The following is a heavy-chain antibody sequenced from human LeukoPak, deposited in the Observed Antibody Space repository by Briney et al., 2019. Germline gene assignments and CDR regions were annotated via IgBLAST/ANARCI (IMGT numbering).Heavy chain of an antibody. D-gene: IGHD6-13*01. CDR2: IYHSGST. J-gene: IGHJ4*02. V-gene: IGHV4-38-2*01. CDR3: ARQEGYSSSWYDY. Sequence: SETLSLTCAVSGYSISSGYYWGWIRQSPGKGLGWIGSIYHSGSTYYNPSLKGRVTISVDTSKNQFSLKLTSVTAADMAVYYCARQEGYSSSWYDYWGQGILVTVSS. CDR1: GYSISSGYY.